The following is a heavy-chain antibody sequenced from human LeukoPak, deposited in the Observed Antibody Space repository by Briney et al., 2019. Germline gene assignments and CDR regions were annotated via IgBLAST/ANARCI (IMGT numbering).Heavy chain of an antibody. D-gene: IGHD3-22*01. CDR2: ISGGGGTT. J-gene: IGHJ4*02. CDR1: GFTFSNYA. CDR3: AEDRVYYFDSSGYSCDY. V-gene: IGHV3-23*01. Sequence: PGGSLRLSCAASGFTFSNYAMSWVRQAPGKGLEWVSGISGGGGTTYYADSVKGRFTISRDNSKNTLYLQMHSLRAEDTAVYYCAEDRVYYFDSSGYSCDYWGQGSLVTVSS.